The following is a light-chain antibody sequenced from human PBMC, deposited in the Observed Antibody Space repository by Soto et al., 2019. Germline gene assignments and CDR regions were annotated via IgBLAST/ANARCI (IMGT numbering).Light chain of an antibody. CDR3: QQYGSSPVT. J-gene: IGKJ2*01. Sequence: EIVLTQSPGTLSLSPGERATLSCRASQSVSSSYLAWYQQKPGQAPRLLIYGASSRATGIPDRFSGSGSGTDFILTISRLEPEDFAVYYCQQYGSSPVTFGQGTKLEIK. CDR1: QSVSSSY. V-gene: IGKV3-20*01. CDR2: GAS.